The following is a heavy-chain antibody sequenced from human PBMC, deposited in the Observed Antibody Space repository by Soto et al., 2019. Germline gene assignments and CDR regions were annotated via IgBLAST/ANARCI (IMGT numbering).Heavy chain of an antibody. CDR3: ARTVRYCSGGSCYWFDP. CDR2: IIPIFGTA. Sequence: QVQLVQSGAEVKKPGSSVKVSCKASGGTFSSYAISWVRQAPGQGLEWMGGIIPIFGTANYAQKFQGRVTITADESTSTADMEVSSLRSEDTAVYYCARTVRYCSGGSCYWFDPWGQGTLVTVSS. D-gene: IGHD2-15*01. CDR1: GGTFSSYA. J-gene: IGHJ5*02. V-gene: IGHV1-69*01.